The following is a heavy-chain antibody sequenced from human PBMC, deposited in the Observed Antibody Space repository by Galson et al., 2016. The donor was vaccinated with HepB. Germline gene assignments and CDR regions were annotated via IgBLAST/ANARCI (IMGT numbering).Heavy chain of an antibody. CDR2: FRSQEYGRTT. Sequence: SLRLSCAASGFRFDYFAMSWFRQAPGKGLEWVGVFRSQEYGRTTSYAASVEGRFTISRDDSNSVVYLQMNSLKTDDTAVCYCTKGESYYYNYGGQGTLVTVSS. J-gene: IGHJ4*02. V-gene: IGHV3-49*03. CDR1: GFRFDYFA. D-gene: IGHD3-10*01. CDR3: TKGESYYYNY.